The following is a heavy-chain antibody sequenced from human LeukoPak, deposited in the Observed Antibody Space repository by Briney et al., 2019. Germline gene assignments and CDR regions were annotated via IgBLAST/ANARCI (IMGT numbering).Heavy chain of an antibody. CDR2: TRNKANSYTT. CDR3: AKSSRTRDFDS. J-gene: IGHJ4*02. CDR1: GLSLSHHY. D-gene: IGHD2-2*01. Sequence: GGSLTLLYTASGLSLSHHYVVWVRHSRGGGLVWVGRTRNKANSYTTEYAASVKGRFTISRDDSMNSLYLQMNSLNTDDTAVYYCAKSSRTRDFDSWGQGTLVNVSS. V-gene: IGHV3-72*01.